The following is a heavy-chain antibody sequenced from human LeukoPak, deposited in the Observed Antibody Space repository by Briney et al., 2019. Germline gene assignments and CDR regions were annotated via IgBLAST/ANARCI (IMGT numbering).Heavy chain of an antibody. V-gene: IGHV1-69*04. CDR2: IIPILGIA. J-gene: IGHJ5*02. Sequence: ASVKLSCKASGGTFSSYAISWGRQAPGQGLEWMGRIIPILGIANYAQKFQGRVTITADKSTSTAYMELSSLRSEDTAVYYCARVEYDILTGYSEWWFDPWGQGTLVTVSS. CDR1: GGTFSSYA. D-gene: IGHD3-9*01. CDR3: ARVEYDILTGYSEWWFDP.